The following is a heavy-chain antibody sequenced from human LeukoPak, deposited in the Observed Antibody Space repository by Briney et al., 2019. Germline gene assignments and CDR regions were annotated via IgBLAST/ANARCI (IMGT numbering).Heavy chain of an antibody. D-gene: IGHD4-17*01. Sequence: GGSLRLSCAASGLTFSSYALSWVRQAPGKGLEWVSAISGSGGSTYYADSVKGRFTISRDNSKNTLYLQMNSLRAEDTAVYYCAKESPRKTTVTTDSGDYWGQGTLVTVSS. CDR2: ISGSGGST. CDR3: AKESPRKTTVTTDSGDY. CDR1: GLTFSSYA. J-gene: IGHJ4*02. V-gene: IGHV3-23*01.